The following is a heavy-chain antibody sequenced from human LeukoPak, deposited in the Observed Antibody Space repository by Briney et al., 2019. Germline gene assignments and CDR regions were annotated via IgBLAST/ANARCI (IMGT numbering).Heavy chain of an antibody. CDR1: GYTFTSYY. J-gene: IGHJ1*01. V-gene: IGHV1-46*01. D-gene: IGHD3-3*01. CDR3: AREYYDFWSGYYTGRYFQH. CDR2: INPSGGST. Sequence: ASVKVSCKASGYTFTSYYMHWVRQAPGQGLEWMGIINPSGGSTSYAQKFQGRVTMTRDTSISTAYMELSRLRSDDTAVYYCAREYYDFWSGYYTGRYFQHWGQGTLVTVSS.